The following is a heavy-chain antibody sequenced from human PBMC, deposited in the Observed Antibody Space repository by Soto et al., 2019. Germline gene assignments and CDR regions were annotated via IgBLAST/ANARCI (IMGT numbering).Heavy chain of an antibody. CDR3: AKNGLDNAPSAIDS. CDR2: ITGSGRDT. V-gene: IGHV3-23*01. D-gene: IGHD2-8*01. Sequence: GGSLRLSCAASGFTFRNNVLSWVRQAPGKGLDWVSGITGSGRDTYYADSVKGRFTISRDNSKNMVFLQMNSLRAEDTALYYCAKNGLDNAPSAIDSWGPGTLVTVSS. J-gene: IGHJ4*02. CDR1: GFTFRNNV.